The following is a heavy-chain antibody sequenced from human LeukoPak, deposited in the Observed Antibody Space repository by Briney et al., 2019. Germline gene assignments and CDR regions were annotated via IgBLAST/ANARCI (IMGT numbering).Heavy chain of an antibody. Sequence: GGSLRLSCAASGFTFSAYGMSWVRQSPRKGLEWVSGVSGADGTTYYADSVKGRFTISRDNSKNTLYLQMNSLRAEDTAVYYCAKGRTYDFWSGYRYWGQGTLVTVSS. CDR2: VSGADGTT. V-gene: IGHV3-23*01. CDR3: AKGRTYDFWSGYRY. CDR1: GFTFSAYG. J-gene: IGHJ4*02. D-gene: IGHD3-3*01.